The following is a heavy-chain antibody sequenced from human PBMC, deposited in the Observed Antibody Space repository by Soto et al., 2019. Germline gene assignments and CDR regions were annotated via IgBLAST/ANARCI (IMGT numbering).Heavy chain of an antibody. D-gene: IGHD3-22*01. V-gene: IGHV3-11*06. CDR3: ARNYDSSGYPLDY. CDR2: ISSSSSYT. J-gene: IGHJ4*02. CDR1: GFTFSDYY. Sequence: GGSRRLSCAASGFTFSDYYMSWIRQAPGKGLEWVSYISSSSSYTNYADSVKGRFTISRDNAKNSLYLQMNSLRAEDTAVYYCARNYDSSGYPLDYWGQGTLVTVSS.